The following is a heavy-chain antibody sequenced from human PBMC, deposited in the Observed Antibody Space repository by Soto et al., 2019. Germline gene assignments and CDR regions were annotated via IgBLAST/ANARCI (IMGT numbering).Heavy chain of an antibody. CDR2: VNQDGSEK. CDR1: EFMFSMYL. J-gene: IGHJ4*02. CDR3: ARGVGGVLAAGFDY. D-gene: IGHD6-25*01. Sequence: GGSLRLSCAASEFMFSMYLMSWVRQAPGKGLEWVANVNQDGSEKYYADSVKGRFAISRDNTKNLLSLQMNSLRAEDTAIYYCARGVGGVLAAGFDYWGQGALVTVSS. V-gene: IGHV3-7*01.